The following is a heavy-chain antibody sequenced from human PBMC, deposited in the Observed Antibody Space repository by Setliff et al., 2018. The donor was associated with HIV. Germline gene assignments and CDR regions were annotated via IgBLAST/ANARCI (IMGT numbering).Heavy chain of an antibody. J-gene: IGHJ4*02. CDR2: ISYDGSNK. D-gene: IGHD3-10*01. V-gene: IGHV3-30*18. Sequence: PGGSLRLSCAASGFTFSSYGMHWVRQAPGKGLEWVAVISYDGSNKYYADSVKGRFTISRDNSKNTLYLQMNSLRAGDTAVYYCAKELYYYGSGSYYIPGLFDYWGQGTLVTVS. CDR1: GFTFSSYG. CDR3: AKELYYYGSGSYYIPGLFDY.